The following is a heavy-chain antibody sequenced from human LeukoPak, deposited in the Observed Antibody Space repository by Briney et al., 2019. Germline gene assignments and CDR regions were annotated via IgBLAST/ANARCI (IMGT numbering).Heavy chain of an antibody. D-gene: IGHD3-22*01. J-gene: IGHJ4*02. V-gene: IGHV1-2*02. CDR1: GYTFTGYY. CDR2: INPNTGDT. Sequence: ASVKVSCKASGYTFTGYYIHWVRQAPGQGLEWMGWINPNTGDTNYAQKFQGRVTMTRDTSISTAYMELTRLRSDEKAVYYCARGYYDSSAYYSADYWGQGPLVPVSS. CDR3: ARGYYDSSAYYSADY.